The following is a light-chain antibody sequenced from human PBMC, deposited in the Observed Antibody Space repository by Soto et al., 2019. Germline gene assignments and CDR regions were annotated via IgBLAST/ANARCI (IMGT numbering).Light chain of an antibody. J-gene: IGLJ2*01. CDR1: SSDIGSYNL. V-gene: IGLV2-23*02. CDR2: EVS. CDR3: CSHAGSSTYVV. Sequence: QSALTQAASVSGSPGQSITISCTGTSSDIGSYNLVSWYQQHPGKAPKLMISEVSKRPSGVSNRFSGSKSGNTASLTISGLQAEDVADYYCCSHAGSSTYVVFGGGTKVTVL.